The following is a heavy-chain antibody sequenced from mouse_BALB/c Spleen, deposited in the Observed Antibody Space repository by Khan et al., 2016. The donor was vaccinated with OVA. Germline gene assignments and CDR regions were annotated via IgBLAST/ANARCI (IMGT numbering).Heavy chain of an antibody. D-gene: IGHD3-2*01. CDR2: INPSNGGT. CDR3: TRRGTARATLGFAY. Sequence: QVQLQQSGAELVKPGASVKLSCKASGYTFTSYYMYWLKQRPGQGLEWIGEINPSNGGTNFNEKFKSKATLTVDTSSSTAYMQLSSLTSEDSAVYYGTRRGTARATLGFAYWGQGTLVTVSA. J-gene: IGHJ3*01. V-gene: IGHV1S81*02. CDR1: GYTFTSYY.